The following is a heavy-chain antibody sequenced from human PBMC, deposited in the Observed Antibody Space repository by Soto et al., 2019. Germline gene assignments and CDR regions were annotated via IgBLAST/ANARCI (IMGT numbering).Heavy chain of an antibody. J-gene: IGHJ6*02. CDR2: INPNSGGT. Sequence: ASVKVSCKASGYTFTGYYMHWVRQAPGQGLEWMGWINPNSGGTNYAQKFQGWVTMTRDTSISTAYMELSRLRSDDTAVYYCARDRYYGSGSYYMDYYYGMDVWGQGTTVTVYS. CDR1: GYTFTGYY. CDR3: ARDRYYGSGSYYMDYYYGMDV. V-gene: IGHV1-2*04. D-gene: IGHD3-10*01.